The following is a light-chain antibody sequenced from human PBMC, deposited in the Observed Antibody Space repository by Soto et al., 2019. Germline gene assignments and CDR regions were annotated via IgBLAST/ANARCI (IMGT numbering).Light chain of an antibody. CDR1: SSDVGGYNY. V-gene: IGLV2-14*01. CDR3: TSYTRSDTGV. J-gene: IGLJ3*02. CDR2: DVS. Sequence: QSALTQPASVSGSAGQSITISCTGTSSDVGGYNYVSWYQQHPGKAPKLIIYDVSNRPSGVSNRFSGSKSGNTASLTISGLQAEDEADYYCTSYTRSDTGVFGGGTKVTVL.